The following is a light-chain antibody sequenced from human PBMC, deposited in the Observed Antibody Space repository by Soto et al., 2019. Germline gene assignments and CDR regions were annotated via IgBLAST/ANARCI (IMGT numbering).Light chain of an antibody. CDR3: QLDDSSPWT. J-gene: IGKJ1*01. V-gene: IGKV3-15*01. CDR1: QRRNSN. Sequence: GERVTVTSRGSQRRNSNAAWYQQKRGQAPRVLIRGATERVTTIPALFSGSGSGTEFTLSISILQADYVAVYCYQLDDSSPWTFGQGTKVDIK. CDR2: GAT.